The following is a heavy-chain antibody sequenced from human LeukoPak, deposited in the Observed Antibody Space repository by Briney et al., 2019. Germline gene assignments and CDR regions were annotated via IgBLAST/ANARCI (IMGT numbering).Heavy chain of an antibody. J-gene: IGHJ6*02. V-gene: IGHV1-69*13. CDR1: GGTFSSYA. CDR2: IIPIFGTA. CDR3: ARSLQDIVVVPAASHYYYYYGMDV. Sequence: GASVTVSCTASGGTFSSYAISWVRQAPGQGLEWMGGIIPIFGTANYAQKFQGRVTITADESTSTAYMELSSLRSEDTAVYYCARSLQDIVVVPAASHYYYYYGMDVWGQGTTVTVSS. D-gene: IGHD2-2*01.